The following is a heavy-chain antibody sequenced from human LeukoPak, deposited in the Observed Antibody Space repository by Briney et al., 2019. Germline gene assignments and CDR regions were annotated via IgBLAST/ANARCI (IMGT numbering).Heavy chain of an antibody. J-gene: IGHJ4*02. CDR3: ARGSSFHNY. CDR1: GFTVSGYW. CDR2: INGNGGSR. V-gene: IGHV3-20*04. D-gene: IGHD6-6*01. Sequence: GGSLRLSCAASGFTVSGYWMTWVRQAPGKGLEWVSGINGNGGSRGYADSVKGRFTISRDNANNSLYLQMNSLRAEDTALYYCARGSSFHNYWGQGTLVTVSS.